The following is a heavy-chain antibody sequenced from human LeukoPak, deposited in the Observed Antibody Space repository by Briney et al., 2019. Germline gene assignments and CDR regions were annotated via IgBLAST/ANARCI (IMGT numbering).Heavy chain of an antibody. CDR1: GFTFSSYS. Sequence: GGSLRLSCAASGFTFSSYSMNWVRQAPGKGLEWVSSISSSSSYVYYADSVKGRFTISRDNAKNSLYLQMNSLRAEDTAVYYCARDLVAVAGTVYWGQGTLVTVSS. CDR3: ARDLVAVAGTVY. J-gene: IGHJ4*02. D-gene: IGHD6-19*01. CDR2: ISSSSSYV. V-gene: IGHV3-21*01.